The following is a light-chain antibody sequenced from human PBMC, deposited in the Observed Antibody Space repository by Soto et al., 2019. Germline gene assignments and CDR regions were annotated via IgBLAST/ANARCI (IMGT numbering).Light chain of an antibody. CDR1: QSVRSNY. CDR3: QHYDGSPRL. Sequence: ETVLTQSPGTVSLYPGERATLSCTTSQSVRSNYLAWYQQKPGQAPRLVVYGVFNRATGIPDRFSGSGSGPDFTLTFSGLEPEDSAVYSGQHYDGSPRLFGQGPSWRS. J-gene: IGKJ2*01. V-gene: IGKV3-20*01. CDR2: GVF.